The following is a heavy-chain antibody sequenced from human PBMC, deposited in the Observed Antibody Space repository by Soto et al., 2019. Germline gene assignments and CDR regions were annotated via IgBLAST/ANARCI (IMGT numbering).Heavy chain of an antibody. V-gene: IGHV4-31*03. CDR3: ARSSTSANYFDS. J-gene: IGHJ4*02. CDR1: GGSISSGGYY. CDR2: IYYSGST. D-gene: IGHD2-2*01. Sequence: QVQLQESGPGLVKPSQTLSLTCTVSGGSISSGGYYWSWIRQHPGKGLEWIGYIYYSGSTYYNPSLKSRVTISVDTSKNRFSLKLSSVTAADTAVYYCARSSTSANYFDSWGQGTLVTVSS.